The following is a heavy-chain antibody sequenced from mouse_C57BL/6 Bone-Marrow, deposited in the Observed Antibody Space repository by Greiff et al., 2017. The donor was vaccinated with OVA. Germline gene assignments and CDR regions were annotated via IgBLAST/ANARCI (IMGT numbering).Heavy chain of an antibody. CDR1: GFTFSDYY. CDR2: ISNGGGST. D-gene: IGHD1-1*01. CDR3: ARHGSSFWYFDV. J-gene: IGHJ1*03. Sequence: EVQRVESGGGLVQPGGSLKLSCAASGFTFSDYYMYWVRQTPEKRLEWVAYISNGGGSTYYPDTVKGRFTISRDNAKNTLYLQMSRLKSEDTAMYYCARHGSSFWYFDVWGTGTTVTVSS. V-gene: IGHV5-12*01.